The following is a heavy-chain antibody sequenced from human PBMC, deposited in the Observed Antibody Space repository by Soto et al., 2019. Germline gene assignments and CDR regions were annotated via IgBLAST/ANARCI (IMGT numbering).Heavy chain of an antibody. CDR3: ARVSGDTVDSRGFEEA. J-gene: IGHJ6*03. V-gene: IGHV4-34*01. D-gene: IGHD3-22*01. Sequence: SETLPFTCVPYGGSFNTYYWRWFRQPPGPGLEWIGEINHRGGTSYNPSLKSRVTISVDTSRSQFSLKLKSVTAADTAVYYCARVSGDTVDSRGFEEAWSKGTTDRVS. CDR1: GGSFNTYY. CDR2: INHRGGT.